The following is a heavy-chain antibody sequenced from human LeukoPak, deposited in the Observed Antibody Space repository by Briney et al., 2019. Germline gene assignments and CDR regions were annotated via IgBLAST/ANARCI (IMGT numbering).Heavy chain of an antibody. D-gene: IGHD3-3*01. Sequence: GGSLRLSCAASGFTFSDYYMSWIRQAPGKGLEWVSYISSSGSTIYYADSMKGRFTNSRDNAKNSLYLQMNSLRAEDTAVYYCAGLRFLEWFPLYWGQGTLVSVPS. CDR2: ISSSGSTI. V-gene: IGHV3-11*04. CDR1: GFTFSDYY. CDR3: AGLRFLEWFPLY. J-gene: IGHJ4*02.